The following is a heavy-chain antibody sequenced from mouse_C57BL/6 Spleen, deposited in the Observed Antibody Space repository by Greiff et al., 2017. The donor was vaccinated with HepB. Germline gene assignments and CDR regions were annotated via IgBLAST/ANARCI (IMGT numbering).Heavy chain of an antibody. Sequence: EVKLVESGGGLVQPGGSLSLSCAASGFTFTDYYMSWVRQPPGKALEWLGFIRNKANGYTTEYSASVKGRFTISRDNSQSILYLQMNALRAEDSANDYSARFYYGSSYEYYAMDYWGQGTSVTVSS. J-gene: IGHJ4*01. D-gene: IGHD1-1*01. CDR3: ARFYYGSSYEYYAMDY. V-gene: IGHV7-3*01. CDR2: IRNKANGYTT. CDR1: GFTFTDYY.